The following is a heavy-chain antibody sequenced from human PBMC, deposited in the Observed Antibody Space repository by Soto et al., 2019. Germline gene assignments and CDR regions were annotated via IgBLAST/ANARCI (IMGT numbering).Heavy chain of an antibody. CDR2: IIPIFGTA. CDR3: ARESTPYYDFWSGYYEGGFDP. CDR1: GGTFSSYA. V-gene: IGHV1-69*01. J-gene: IGHJ5*02. Sequence: QVQLVQSGAEVKKPGSSVKVSCKASGGTFSSYAISWVRQAPGQGLEWMGGIIPIFGTADYAQRFQGRVTIAADESTSKAYMELSSLRSEDTAVYYCARESTPYYDFWSGYYEGGFDPWGQGTLVTVSS. D-gene: IGHD3-3*01.